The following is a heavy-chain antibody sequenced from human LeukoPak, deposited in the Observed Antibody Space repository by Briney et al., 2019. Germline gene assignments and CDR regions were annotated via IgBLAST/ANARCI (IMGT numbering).Heavy chain of an antibody. CDR2: ISRGGNSI. J-gene: IGHJ4*02. Sequence: GGSLRLSCAASGFTFSSYSMNWLRQAPGKGLEWVSSISRGGNSIYYAESVKGRFTISRDNAMNSLYLQMNSLRAEDTAVYYCARDQYLDYRGQGTLVTVSS. CDR3: ARDQYLDY. V-gene: IGHV3-21*04. CDR1: GFTFSSYS.